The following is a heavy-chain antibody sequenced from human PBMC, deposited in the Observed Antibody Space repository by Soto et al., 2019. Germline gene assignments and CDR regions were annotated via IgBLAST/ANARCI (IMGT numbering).Heavy chain of an antibody. Sequence: QVQLVESGGGVVQPGRSLRLSCAASGFTFSSYAMHWVRQAPGKGLEWVAVISYDGSNKYYADSVKGRFTISRDNSKNTLYLQMNSLRAEDTAVYYCARGPGYSSGTAFDIWGQGTMVTVSS. CDR2: ISYDGSNK. V-gene: IGHV3-30-3*01. CDR3: ARGPGYSSGTAFDI. CDR1: GFTFSSYA. J-gene: IGHJ3*02. D-gene: IGHD6-19*01.